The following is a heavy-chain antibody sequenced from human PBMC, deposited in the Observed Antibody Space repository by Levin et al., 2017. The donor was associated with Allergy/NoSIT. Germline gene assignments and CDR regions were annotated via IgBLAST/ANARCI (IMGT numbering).Heavy chain of an antibody. CDR1: GFSFFTSW. V-gene: IGHV3-7*04. J-gene: IGHJ4*02. CDR3: ARDEPGSYYND. CDR2: LNEDGSDK. D-gene: IGHD3-10*01. Sequence: GGSLRLSCAASGFSFFTSWMTWVRQAPGKGLEWVASLNEDGSDKHYVGSVTGRFTISRDNAKNSLFLQMNSLIAEDTAVYYCARDEPGSYYNDWGQGTLVTVSS.